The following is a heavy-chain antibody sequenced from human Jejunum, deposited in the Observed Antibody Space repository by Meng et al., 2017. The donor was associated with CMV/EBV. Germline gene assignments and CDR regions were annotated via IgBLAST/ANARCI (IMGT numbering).Heavy chain of an antibody. CDR1: FSAYY. V-gene: IGHV3-11*01. J-gene: IGHJ4*02. D-gene: IGHD4-23*01. CDR3: ARDPYGGNPVFGFGY. Sequence: FSAYYMNRVRQATGKGLEWMSYISDSGDTIYYADTMKGRFTISRNNTKNSVFLQMNSLRAEDTAVYYCARDPYGGNPVFGFGYWGQGTLVTVSS. CDR2: ISDSGDTI.